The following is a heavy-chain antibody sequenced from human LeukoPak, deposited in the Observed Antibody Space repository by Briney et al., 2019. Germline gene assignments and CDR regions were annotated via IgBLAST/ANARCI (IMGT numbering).Heavy chain of an antibody. Sequence: SETLSLTCTVSGGSISNYYWSWIRQPPGKGLEGIGSIYYSGSTNYNPSLKSRVTISVDTSKNQFSLKLSSVTAADTAVYYCARRKNTAIAMVRGVRGGLNWFDPWGQGTLVTVSS. CDR3: ARRKNTAIAMVRGVRGGLNWFDP. J-gene: IGHJ5*02. V-gene: IGHV4-59*12. D-gene: IGHD3-10*01. CDR1: GGSISNYY. CDR2: IYYSGST.